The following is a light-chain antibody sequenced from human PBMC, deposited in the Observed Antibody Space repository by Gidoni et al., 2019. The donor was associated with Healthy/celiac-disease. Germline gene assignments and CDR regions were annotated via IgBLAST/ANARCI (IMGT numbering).Light chain of an antibody. Sequence: DIQMTQSPSSLSASVGDRVTITCRASQSISSYLNWYQQKPGKAPKRLIYAASSLQSGVPSRFSGSGSGTDFTLTSSSLQPEDFATYYCQQSYSTPPETFGQGTKVEIK. V-gene: IGKV1-39*01. CDR2: AAS. CDR3: QQSYSTPPET. J-gene: IGKJ1*01. CDR1: QSISSY.